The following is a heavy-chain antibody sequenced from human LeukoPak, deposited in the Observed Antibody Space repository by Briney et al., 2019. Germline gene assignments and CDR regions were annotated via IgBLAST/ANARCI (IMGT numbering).Heavy chain of an antibody. D-gene: IGHD3-3*01. Sequence: ASVKVSCKASGGAFSSYAISWVRQAPGQGLEWMGGIIPIFGTANYAQKFQGRVTITTDESTSTAYMELSSLRSEDTAVYYCASKSTYDFWSGPTGYYYYYMDVWAKGPRSPSP. CDR1: GGAFSSYA. CDR2: IIPIFGTA. J-gene: IGHJ6*03. CDR3: ASKSTYDFWSGPTGYYYYYMDV. V-gene: IGHV1-69*05.